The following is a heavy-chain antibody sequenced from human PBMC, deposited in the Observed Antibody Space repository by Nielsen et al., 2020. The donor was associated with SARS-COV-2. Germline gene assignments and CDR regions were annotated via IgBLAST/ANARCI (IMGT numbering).Heavy chain of an antibody. CDR1: GFSFSDYA. CDR3: ASEVAATRGY. CDR2: INSDGSST. V-gene: IGHV3-74*01. Sequence: GESLKISCAASGFSFSDYAMSWVRQAPGKGLEWVSRINSDGSSTSYADSVKGRFTISRDNSKNTLYLQMNSLRAEDTALYYCASEVAATRGYWGQGTLVTVSS. D-gene: IGHD2-15*01. J-gene: IGHJ4*02.